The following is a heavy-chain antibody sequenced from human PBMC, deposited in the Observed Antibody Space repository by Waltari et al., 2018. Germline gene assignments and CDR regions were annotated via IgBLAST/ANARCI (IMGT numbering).Heavy chain of an antibody. D-gene: IGHD3-10*01. CDR2: IYHSGRT. J-gene: IGHJ4*02. CDR1: GYSISSGYY. V-gene: IGHV4-38-2*01. Sequence: QVQLQESGPGLVKPSETLSLTCAVSGYSISSGYYWGWIRQPPVKGLEWIGSIYHSGRTDYNQSLKSRVTISVDTSKNQFSLQLSSVTAADTAVYYGARQGPITLIGYWGQGTLVTVSS. CDR3: ARQGPITLIGY.